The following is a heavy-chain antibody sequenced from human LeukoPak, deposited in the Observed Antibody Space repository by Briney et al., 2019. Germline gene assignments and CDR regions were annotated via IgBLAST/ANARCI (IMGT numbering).Heavy chain of an antibody. D-gene: IGHD4-11*01. Sequence: SETLSLTCTVFGDSLNSHYWSWVRQAPGKGLEWIGYIFYSGNTNYSPSLKSRVTISLDTSRNQFSLRLTSVTTADTAVYFCARTGDYSRSTGGWFDPWGQGTLVTVSS. CDR3: ARTGDYSRSTGGWFDP. V-gene: IGHV4-59*11. CDR2: IFYSGNT. J-gene: IGHJ5*02. CDR1: GDSLNSHY.